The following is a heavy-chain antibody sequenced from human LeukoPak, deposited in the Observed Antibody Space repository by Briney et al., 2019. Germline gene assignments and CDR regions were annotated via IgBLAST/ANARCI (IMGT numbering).Heavy chain of an antibody. J-gene: IGHJ4*02. CDR2: ISGSGGST. Sequence: GGSLRLSCAASGFTFSSYAMSWVRQAPGKGLEWVSAISGSGGSTYYADSVKGRFTISRDNSKDTLYLQMNSLRAEDTAVYYRAKAVSIAVAGPVDYWGQGTLVTVSS. CDR3: AKAVSIAVAGPVDY. CDR1: GFTFSSYA. V-gene: IGHV3-23*01. D-gene: IGHD6-19*01.